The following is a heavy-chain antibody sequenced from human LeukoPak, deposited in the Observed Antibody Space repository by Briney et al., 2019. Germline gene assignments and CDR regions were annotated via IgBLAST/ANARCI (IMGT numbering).Heavy chain of an antibody. CDR1: GDSVSSNSAT. D-gene: IGHD3-9*01. Sequence: SQTLSLTCAISGDSVSSNSATWNWIRQSPSRGLEWLGRTYYRSKWYNDYAVSVKSRITINPDTSKNQFSLKLSSVTAADTAVYYCARAGPYYDILTALFDCWGQGTLVTVSS. J-gene: IGHJ4*02. V-gene: IGHV6-1*01. CDR3: ARAGPYYDILTALFDC. CDR2: TYYRSKWYN.